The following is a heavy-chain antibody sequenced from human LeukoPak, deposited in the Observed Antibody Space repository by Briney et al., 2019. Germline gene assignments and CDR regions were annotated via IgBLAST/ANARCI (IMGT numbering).Heavy chain of an antibody. Sequence: SETLSLTCAVYGGSFSGYYWSWIRQPPGKGLEWIGEINHSGSTNYNPSLKSRVTISVDTSKNQFSLKLSSVTAADTAVYYCARVYSSSWYVGIWGQGTMVTVSS. D-gene: IGHD6-13*01. V-gene: IGHV4-34*01. CDR2: INHSGST. CDR3: ARVYSSSWYVGI. J-gene: IGHJ3*02. CDR1: GGSFSGYY.